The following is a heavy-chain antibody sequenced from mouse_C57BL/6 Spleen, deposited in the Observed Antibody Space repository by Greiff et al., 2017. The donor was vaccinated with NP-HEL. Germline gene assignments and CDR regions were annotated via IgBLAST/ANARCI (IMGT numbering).Heavy chain of an antibody. J-gene: IGHJ4*01. CDR1: GYTFTSYW. CDR3: ARPYGYDHYYAMDY. Sequence: VKLQQSGAELVKPGASVKLSCKASGYTFTSYWMHWVKQRPGRGLEWIGRIDPNSGGTKYNEKFKSKATLTVDKPSSTAYMQLSSLTSEDSAVYYCARPYGYDHYYAMDYWGQGTSVTVSS. CDR2: IDPNSGGT. D-gene: IGHD2-2*01. V-gene: IGHV1-72*01.